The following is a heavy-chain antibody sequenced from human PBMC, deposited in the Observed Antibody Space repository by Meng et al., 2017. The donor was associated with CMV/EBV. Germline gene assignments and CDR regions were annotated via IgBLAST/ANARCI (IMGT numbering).Heavy chain of an antibody. Sequence: SEKVSCKASGGTFSSYAISWVRQAPGQGLEWMGGIIPIFGTANYAQKFQGRVTITTDESTSTAYMELGSLRSGDTAVYYCARGQGFLEWLSPLDWGQGTLVTVSS. D-gene: IGHD3-3*01. CDR3: ARGQGFLEWLSPLD. CDR1: GGTFSSYA. J-gene: IGHJ4*02. CDR2: IIPIFGTA. V-gene: IGHV1-69*05.